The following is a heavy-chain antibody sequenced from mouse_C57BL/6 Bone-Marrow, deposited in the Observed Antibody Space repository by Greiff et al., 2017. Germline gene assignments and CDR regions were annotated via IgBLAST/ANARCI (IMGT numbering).Heavy chain of an antibody. D-gene: IGHD2-1*01. CDR1: GFTFSSYG. Sequence: VQLKESGGDLVKPGGSLKLSCAASGFTFSSYGMSWVRQTPDKRLEWVATISSGGSYTYYPDSVKGRFTISRDNAKNTLYLQMSSLKSEYTAMYYCARDGNPFAYWGQGTLVTVSA. V-gene: IGHV5-6*01. CDR3: ARDGNPFAY. CDR2: ISSGGSYT. J-gene: IGHJ3*01.